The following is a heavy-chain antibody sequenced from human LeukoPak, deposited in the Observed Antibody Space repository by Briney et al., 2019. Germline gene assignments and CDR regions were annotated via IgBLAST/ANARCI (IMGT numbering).Heavy chain of an antibody. CDR2: IWYDGSNK. D-gene: IGHD3-22*01. CDR3: ARDCQTASGYYPREVDY. J-gene: IGHJ4*02. Sequence: PGGSLRLSCAASGFTFSSYGMHWVRQAPGKGLEWVAVIWYDGSNKYYADSVKGRFTISRDNSKNTLYLQMNSLRAEDTAVYYCARDCQTASGYYPREVDYWGQGTLVTVSS. V-gene: IGHV3-33*01. CDR1: GFTFSSYG.